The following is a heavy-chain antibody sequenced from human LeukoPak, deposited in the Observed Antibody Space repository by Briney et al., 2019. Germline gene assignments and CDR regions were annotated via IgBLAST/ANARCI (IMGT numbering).Heavy chain of an antibody. CDR3: ASYRGSSGYYYYMDV. V-gene: IGHV1-2*02. J-gene: IGHJ6*03. CDR1: GDTFSGNY. D-gene: IGHD3-10*01. CDR2: INPNTGGT. Sequence: GASVKVSCKISGDTFSGNYVHWVRRAPGQGLEWMGWINPNTGGTNVAQKFQGRVTMTRDTTTSTAYMELSSLRSDDTAVYYCASYRGSSGYYYYMDVWGKGTTVTVSS.